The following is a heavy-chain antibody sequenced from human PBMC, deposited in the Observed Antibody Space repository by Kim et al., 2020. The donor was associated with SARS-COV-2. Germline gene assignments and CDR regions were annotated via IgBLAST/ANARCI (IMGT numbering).Heavy chain of an antibody. CDR3: ARGHGDYGGAGAGGDLTGYYFDY. CDR1: GGSISSYY. Sequence: SETLSLTCTVSGGSISSYYWSWIRQPPGKGLEWIGYIYYSGSTNYNPSLKSRVTISVDTSKNQFSLKLSSVTAADTAVYYCARGHGDYGGAGAGGDLTGYYFDYWGQGTLVTVSS. V-gene: IGHV4-59*01. J-gene: IGHJ4*02. D-gene: IGHD4-17*01. CDR2: IYYSGST.